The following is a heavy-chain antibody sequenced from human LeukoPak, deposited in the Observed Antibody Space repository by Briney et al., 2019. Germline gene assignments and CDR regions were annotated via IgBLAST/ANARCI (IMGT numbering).Heavy chain of an antibody. Sequence: GGSLRLSCVVSGITLSNYAMSWVRQAPGKGLEWVSGISESGGSTKYADSVKGRFTISRDNSKNTLYLQMNSLRAEDTAVYYCAKYLTAMIYVYFDYWGQGTLVTVSS. V-gene: IGHV3-23*01. D-gene: IGHD2-2*01. J-gene: IGHJ4*02. CDR1: GITLSNYA. CDR2: ISESGGST. CDR3: AKYLTAMIYVYFDY.